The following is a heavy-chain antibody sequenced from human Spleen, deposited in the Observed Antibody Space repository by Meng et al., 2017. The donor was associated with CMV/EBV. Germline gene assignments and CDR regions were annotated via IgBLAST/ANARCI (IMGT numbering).Heavy chain of an antibody. J-gene: IGHJ4*02. Sequence: GSLRLSCTVSDGSISSYYWSWIRQPPGKRLEWIGYIYNSGSGNYNPSLKSRVTISIDKSNNQFSLTLNSVTTADTAVYYCARDRGLRGYYFDYWGQGTLVTVSS. CDR2: IYNSGSG. CDR3: ARDRGLRGYYFDY. V-gene: IGHV4-59*01. CDR1: DGSISSYY. D-gene: IGHD4-17*01.